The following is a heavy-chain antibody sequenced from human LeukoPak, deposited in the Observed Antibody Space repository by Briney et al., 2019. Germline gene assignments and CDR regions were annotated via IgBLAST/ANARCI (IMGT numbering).Heavy chain of an antibody. V-gene: IGHV1-69*13. CDR2: ITPIFGTA. CDR3: ARDLTRYGMDV. J-gene: IGHJ6*02. Sequence: SVKVSCKDSGGTFSSYAIRWVRQAPGQGLEWMGGITPIFGTANYAQKFQGRVTITADESTSTAYMELSSLRSEDTAVYYCARDLTRYGMDVWGQGTTVTVSS. CDR1: GGTFSSYA.